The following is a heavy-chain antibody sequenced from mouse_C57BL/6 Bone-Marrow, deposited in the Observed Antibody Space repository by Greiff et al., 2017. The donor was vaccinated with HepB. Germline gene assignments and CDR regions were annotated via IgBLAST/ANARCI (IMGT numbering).Heavy chain of an antibody. CDR1: GYTFTDYN. CDR3: ASPGYYGSSPFAY. D-gene: IGHD1-1*01. V-gene: IGHV1-18*01. CDR2: INPNNGGT. J-gene: IGHJ3*01. Sequence: VQLQQSGPELVKPGASVKIPCKASGYTFTDYNMDWVKQSHGKSLEWIGDINPNNGGTIYNQKFKGKATLTVDKSSSTAYMELRSLTSEDTAVYYCASPGYYGSSPFAYWGQGTLVTVSA.